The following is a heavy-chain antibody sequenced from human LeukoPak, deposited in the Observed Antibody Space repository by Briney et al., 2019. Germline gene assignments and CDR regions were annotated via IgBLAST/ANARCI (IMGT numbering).Heavy chain of an antibody. J-gene: IGHJ3*02. CDR2: IYYSGST. D-gene: IGHD3-10*01. CDR1: GGSISSYY. Sequence: SETLSLTCTVSGGSISSYYWSWIRQPPGKGLEWIGYIYYSGSTYYNPSLKSRVTISVDTSKNQFSLKLSSVTAADTAVYYCARDPRFTSGSSDAFDIWGQGTMVTVSS. CDR3: ARDPRFTSGSSDAFDI. V-gene: IGHV4-59*12.